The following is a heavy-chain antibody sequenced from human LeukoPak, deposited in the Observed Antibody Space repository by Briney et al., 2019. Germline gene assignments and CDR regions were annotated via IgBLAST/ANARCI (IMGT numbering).Heavy chain of an antibody. CDR2: MNLNSGNT. Sequence: ASVKVSCKASGYTFTSYDINWVRQATGQGLEWMGWMNLNSGNTHYAQKFQGRVTMTTNTSTSTAYMELSSLRSEDTAVYYCGRVTVGVCSSTSCQRGFGYWGRGTLVTVSS. V-gene: IGHV1-8*01. D-gene: IGHD2-2*01. CDR3: GRVTVGVCSSTSCQRGFGY. CDR1: GYTFTSYD. J-gene: IGHJ4*02.